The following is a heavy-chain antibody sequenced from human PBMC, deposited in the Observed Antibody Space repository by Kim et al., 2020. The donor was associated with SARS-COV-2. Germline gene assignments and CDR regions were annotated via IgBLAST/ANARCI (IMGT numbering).Heavy chain of an antibody. CDR1: GFTFSDYA. Sequence: GGSLRLSCAASGFTFSDYAMSWVRQAPGKGLEWVSAIRSGGGRTDYTDYADSVKGRFTISRDNSKNSLYMQINSLKAEDTAVPYCSKGRGSVGYYSW. J-gene: IGHJ5*01. D-gene: IGHD3-10*01. CDR3: SKGRGSVGYYS. CDR2: IRSGGGRTDYT. V-gene: IGHV3-23*01.